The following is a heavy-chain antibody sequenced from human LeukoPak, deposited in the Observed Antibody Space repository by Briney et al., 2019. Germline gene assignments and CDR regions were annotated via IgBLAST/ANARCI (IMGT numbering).Heavy chain of an antibody. J-gene: IGHJ5*02. V-gene: IGHV4-39*07. D-gene: IGHD3-10*01. CDR1: GGSISSSSYY. CDR3: ARAVTMVRFDP. CDR2: IYYSGST. Sequence: ETLSLTCPVSGGSISSSSYYWDWIRQPPGNGLEWIGSIYYSGSTYYNPSLKSRVTISVDTSKNQFSLKLSSVTAADTAVYYCARAVTMVRFDPWGQGTLVTVSS.